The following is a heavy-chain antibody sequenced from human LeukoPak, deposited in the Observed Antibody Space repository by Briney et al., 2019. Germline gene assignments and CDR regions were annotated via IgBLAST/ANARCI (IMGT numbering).Heavy chain of an antibody. CDR1: DGSISSYY. Sequence: SETLSLTCTVSDGSISSYYWSWIRQPAGKGLEWIGRIYTSGSTNYNPSLKSRVTMSVDTSKNQFSLKLSSVTAADTAVYYCARGPYDFWSGYYIHFDYWGQGTLVTVS. CDR2: IYTSGST. J-gene: IGHJ4*02. V-gene: IGHV4-4*07. CDR3: ARGPYDFWSGYYIHFDY. D-gene: IGHD3-3*01.